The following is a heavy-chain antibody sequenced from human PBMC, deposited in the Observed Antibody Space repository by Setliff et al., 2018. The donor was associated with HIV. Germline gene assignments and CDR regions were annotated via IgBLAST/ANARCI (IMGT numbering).Heavy chain of an antibody. CDR2: VSQSGST. J-gene: IGHJ5*02. Sequence: SETLSLTCSVSGVSINRTDHYWGWIRQSPGKRLEWIGSVSQSGSTYYNPSLKSRITISVDRPKNLFSLKLISVTAADQGVYYCARVPVAGANWFDPWGLGTLVTVS. V-gene: IGHV4-39*01. CDR3: ARVPVAGANWFDP. CDR1: GVSINRTDHY. D-gene: IGHD2-21*01.